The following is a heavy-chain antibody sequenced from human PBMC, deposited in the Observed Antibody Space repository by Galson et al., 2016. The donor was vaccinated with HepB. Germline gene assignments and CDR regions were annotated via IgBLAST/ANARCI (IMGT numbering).Heavy chain of an antibody. Sequence: SLRLSCAASGFSFSYYTMTWVRQAPGRGPEWVSSITDRYTIVYGDSVKGRFTISRDNSKNMLYLQMNSLRAEDTALYFCARVHGAPYWGQGTLVTVSS. V-gene: IGHV3-23*05. J-gene: IGHJ4*02. D-gene: IGHD3-16*01. CDR3: ARVHGAPY. CDR2: ITDRYTI. CDR1: GFSFSYYT.